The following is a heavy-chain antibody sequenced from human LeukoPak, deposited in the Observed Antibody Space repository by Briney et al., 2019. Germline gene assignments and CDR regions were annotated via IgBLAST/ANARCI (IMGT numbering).Heavy chain of an antibody. V-gene: IGHV3-23*01. CDR1: GFTFSSYA. D-gene: IGHD5-24*01. Sequence: TGGSLRLSCAASGFTFSSYAMSWVRQAPGKGLEWVSAISGSGGSTYYADSVKGRFTISRDNSKNTLYLQMNSLRAEDTAVYYCAKVDTGRDGYNSEDYWGQGTLVTVSS. CDR2: ISGSGGST. CDR3: AKVDTGRDGYNSEDY. J-gene: IGHJ4*02.